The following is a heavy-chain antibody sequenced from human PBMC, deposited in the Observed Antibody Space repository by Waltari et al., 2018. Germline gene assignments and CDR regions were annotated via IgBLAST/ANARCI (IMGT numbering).Heavy chain of an antibody. J-gene: IGHJ4*02. CDR3: ARLGGIAAAQRFDY. CDR1: GDSVSSNSAA. CDR2: TYYRSKWYN. Sequence: QVQLQQSGPGLVKPSQTLPPTCALSGDSVSSNSAACNWIRQSPSRGLEWLGRTYYRSKWYNDYAVSVKSRITINPDTSKNQFSLQLNSVTPEDTAVYYCARLGGIAAAQRFDYWGQGTLVTVSS. D-gene: IGHD6-13*01. V-gene: IGHV6-1*01.